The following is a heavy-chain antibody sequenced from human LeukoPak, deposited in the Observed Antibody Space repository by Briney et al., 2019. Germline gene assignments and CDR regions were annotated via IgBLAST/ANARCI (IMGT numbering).Heavy chain of an antibody. J-gene: IGHJ4*02. D-gene: IGHD3-10*01. Sequence: GASVKVSCKASGYTFTGYYMHWVRQAPGQGLEWMGWINPNSGGTNYAQKFQGRVTMTRDTSISTAYMELSRLRSDDTAVYYCARDGSGSAESLYFDYWGQGTLVTVSS. CDR2: INPNSGGT. CDR1: GYTFTGYY. V-gene: IGHV1-2*02. CDR3: ARDGSGSAESLYFDY.